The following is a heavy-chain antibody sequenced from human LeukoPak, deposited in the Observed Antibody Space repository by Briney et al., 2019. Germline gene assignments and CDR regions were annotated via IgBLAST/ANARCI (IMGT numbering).Heavy chain of an antibody. V-gene: IGHV4-38-2*01. Sequence: SETLSLTCAVSGYSISSGYYWGWIRQPPGKGLEWIGSFYHSGGTYYNPSLESRVTISVDTSKNQFYLKLYSVTAADTAVYYCARHDYGDYYFDYWGQGTLVTVSS. CDR2: FYHSGGT. D-gene: IGHD4-17*01. J-gene: IGHJ4*02. CDR3: ARHDYGDYYFDY. CDR1: GYSISSGYY.